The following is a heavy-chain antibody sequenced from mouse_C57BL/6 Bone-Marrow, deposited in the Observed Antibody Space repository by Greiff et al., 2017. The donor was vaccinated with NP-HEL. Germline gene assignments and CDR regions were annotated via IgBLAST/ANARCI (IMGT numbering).Heavy chain of an antibody. CDR3: ARVGWLPPYWYFDV. CDR1: GFTFSSYA. J-gene: IGHJ1*03. D-gene: IGHD2-3*01. V-gene: IGHV5-4*01. Sequence: EVQVVESGGGLVKPGGSLKLSCAASGFTFSSYAMSWVRQTPEKRLEWVATISDGGSYTYYPDNVKGRFTISRDNAKNNLYLQMSHLKSEDTAMYYCARVGWLPPYWYFDVWGTGTTVTVSS. CDR2: ISDGGSYT.